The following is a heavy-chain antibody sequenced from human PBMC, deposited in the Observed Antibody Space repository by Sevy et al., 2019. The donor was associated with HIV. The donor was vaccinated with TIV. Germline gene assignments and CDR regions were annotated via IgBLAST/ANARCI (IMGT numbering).Heavy chain of an antibody. CDR1: GYTFTGYY. CDR3: ARVEVGGYVTTWSDYYYYGMDV. D-gene: IGHD1-26*01. Sequence: ASVKVSCKASGYTFTGYYMHWVRQAPGQGLEWMGWINPNSGGTNYAQKFQGRVTMTRDTSISTAYMELSRLRSDDTAVYYCARVEVGGYVTTWSDYYYYGMDVWGQGTTVTVSS. V-gene: IGHV1-2*02. CDR2: INPNSGGT. J-gene: IGHJ6*02.